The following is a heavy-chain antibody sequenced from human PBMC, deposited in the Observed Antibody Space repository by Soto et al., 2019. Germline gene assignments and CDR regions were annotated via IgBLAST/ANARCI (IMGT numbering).Heavy chain of an antibody. Sequence: DVQLVESGGGLVQPGGSLRLSCAASGFTFSDYYMDWVRQLPGKGLEWVGRTRNKANSYTSEYAPSVKGRFTISRHDSEDSMFLQLNSLKTEDTAVYYCARDTGGSYDFWGQGALVIVSS. J-gene: IGHJ4*02. CDR1: GFTFSDYY. D-gene: IGHD1-26*01. CDR3: ARDTGGSYDF. CDR2: TRNKANSYTS. V-gene: IGHV3-72*01.